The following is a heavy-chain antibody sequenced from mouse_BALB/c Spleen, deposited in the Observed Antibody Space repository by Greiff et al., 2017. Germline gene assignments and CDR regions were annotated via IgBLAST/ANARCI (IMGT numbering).Heavy chain of an antibody. CDR2: IDPANGNT. J-gene: IGHJ1*01. CDR1: GFNIKDTY. V-gene: IGHV14-3*02. Sequence: VQLQQSGAELVKPGASVKLSCTASGFNIKDTYMHWVKQRPEQGLEWIGRIDPANGNTKYDPKFQGKATITADTSSNTAYLQLSSLTSEDTAVYYCARNYYGSSYWWYFDVWGAGTTVTVSS. CDR3: ARNYYGSSYWWYFDV. D-gene: IGHD1-1*01.